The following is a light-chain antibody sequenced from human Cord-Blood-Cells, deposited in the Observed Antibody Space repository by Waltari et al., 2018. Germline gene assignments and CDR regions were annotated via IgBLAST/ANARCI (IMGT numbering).Light chain of an antibody. V-gene: IGKV4-1*01. CDR2: WAS. CDR3: QQYYSTPLT. Sequence: DIVMTQSPDSLAVSLGVRATINCKSGQSVLYSSNNKNYLAWYQQKPGQPPKLLIYWASTRESGVPDRFSGSGSGTDFTLTISSLQAEDVAVYYCQQYYSTPLTFGGGTKVEIK. J-gene: IGKJ4*01. CDR1: QSVLYSSNNKNY.